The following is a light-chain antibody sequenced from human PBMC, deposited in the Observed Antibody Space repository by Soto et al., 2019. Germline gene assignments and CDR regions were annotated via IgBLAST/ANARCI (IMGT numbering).Light chain of an antibody. Sequence: EIILTQSPATLSLSPGERATLSCTASQSVAPYLLWYQQKPGQAPRLLIYDVSKRATGIPARFSGTGSGSDFTLTISRLEPEDSAVYFCQQRSVWPPITFGQGTRLEIK. CDR2: DVS. CDR3: QQRSVWPPIT. CDR1: QSVAPY. V-gene: IGKV3-11*01. J-gene: IGKJ5*01.